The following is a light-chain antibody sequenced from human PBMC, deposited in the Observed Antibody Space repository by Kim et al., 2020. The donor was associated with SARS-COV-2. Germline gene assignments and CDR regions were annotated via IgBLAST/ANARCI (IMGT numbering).Light chain of an antibody. V-gene: IGLV1-44*01. CDR3: AAWDDSLTGYV. CDR2: SNN. CDR1: SSNIGSNT. Sequence: ELTQPPSASGTPGQRVTISCSGSSSNIGSNTVNWYQQLPGTAPKLLIYSNNQRPSGVPDRFSGSKSGTSASLAISGLQSEDEADYYCAAWDDSLTGYVFGTGTKVTVL. J-gene: IGLJ1*01.